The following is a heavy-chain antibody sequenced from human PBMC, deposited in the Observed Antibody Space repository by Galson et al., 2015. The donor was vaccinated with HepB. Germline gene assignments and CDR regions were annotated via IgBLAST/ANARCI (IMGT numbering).Heavy chain of an antibody. V-gene: IGHV1-8*01. J-gene: IGHJ6*03. CDR3: ARDYNPKKRYSYGQMARWGYYYYYMDV. Sequence: SVKVSCKASGYTFTSYDINWVRQATGQGLEWMGWMNPNSGNTGYAQKFQGRVTMTRNTSISTAYMELSSLRSEDTAVYYCARDYNPKKRYSYGQMARWGYYYYYMDVWGKGTTVTVSS. CDR1: GYTFTSYD. D-gene: IGHD5-18*01. CDR2: MNPNSGNT.